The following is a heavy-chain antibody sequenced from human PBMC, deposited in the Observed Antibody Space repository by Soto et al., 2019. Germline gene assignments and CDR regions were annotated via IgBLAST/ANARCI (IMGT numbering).Heavy chain of an antibody. J-gene: IGHJ4*02. CDR1: GDSVSSDSYY. D-gene: IGHD5-18*01. Sequence: PSETLSLTCSVSGDSVSSDSYYLTWIRQPPGKGLEWMGYVSSSGRTNYNPSLKSRVIISLDTSSNQFSLELTSVTAADTAIYYCARDIRGYSRAFDYWGQGTLVTVSS. CDR2: VSSSGRT. CDR3: ARDIRGYSRAFDY. V-gene: IGHV4-61*01.